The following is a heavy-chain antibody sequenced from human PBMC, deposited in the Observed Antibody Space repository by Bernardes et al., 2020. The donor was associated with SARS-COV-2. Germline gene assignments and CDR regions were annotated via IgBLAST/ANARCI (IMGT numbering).Heavy chain of an antibody. CDR1: GGSISSYY. CDR3: SQEDYYYGMDV. V-gene: IGHV4-59*01. Sequence: TLSLTCTVSGGSISSYYWSWIRQPPGKGLEWIGYIYYSGSTNYNPSLKSRVTISVDTSKNQFSLKLSSVTAADTAVYYCSQEDYYYGMDVWGQGTTVTVSS. J-gene: IGHJ6*02. CDR2: IYYSGST.